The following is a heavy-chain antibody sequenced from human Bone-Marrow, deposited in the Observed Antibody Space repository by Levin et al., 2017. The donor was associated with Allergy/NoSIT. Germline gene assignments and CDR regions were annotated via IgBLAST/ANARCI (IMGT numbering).Heavy chain of an antibody. Sequence: SETLSLTCAVSGGSISSGGYSWSWIRQPPGKGLEWIGYIYHSGSTYYNPSLKSRVTISVDRSKNQFSLKLSSVTAADTAVYYCARAPVTRNYYYGMDVWGQGTTVTVSS. CDR1: GGSISSGGYS. J-gene: IGHJ6*02. CDR2: IYHSGST. D-gene: IGHD4-23*01. CDR3: ARAPVTRNYYYGMDV. V-gene: IGHV4-30-2*01.